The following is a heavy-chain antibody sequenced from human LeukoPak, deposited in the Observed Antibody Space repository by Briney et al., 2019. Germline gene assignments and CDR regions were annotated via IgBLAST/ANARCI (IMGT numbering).Heavy chain of an antibody. CDR3: AKGPTSFWYFDL. V-gene: IGHV3-30*02. CDR1: GFTSSSYA. CDR2: IRYDGSNK. J-gene: IGHJ2*01. Sequence: GGSLRLSCAASGFTSSSYAMHWVRQAPGKGLEWVAFIRYDGSNKYYADSVKGRLTISRDNSKNTLYLQMNSLRAEDTAVYYCAKGPTSFWYFDLWGRGTLVTVSS. D-gene: IGHD4-11*01.